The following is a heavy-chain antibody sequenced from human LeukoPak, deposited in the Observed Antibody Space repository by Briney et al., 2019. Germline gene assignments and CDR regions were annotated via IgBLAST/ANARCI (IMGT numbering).Heavy chain of an antibody. J-gene: IGHJ4*02. D-gene: IGHD3-22*01. CDR1: GFTFSDYY. Sequence: GGSLRLSCAASGFTFSDYYMSWIRQAPGKGLEWVSYISSSGSTIYYADFVKGRFTISRDNAKNTLYLQMNSLRAEDTAVYYCAKDLHYYDSSGLDYWGQGTLVTVSS. V-gene: IGHV3-11*01. CDR2: ISSSGSTI. CDR3: AKDLHYYDSSGLDY.